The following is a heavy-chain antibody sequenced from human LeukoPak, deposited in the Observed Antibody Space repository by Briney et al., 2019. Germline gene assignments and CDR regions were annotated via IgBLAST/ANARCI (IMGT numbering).Heavy chain of an antibody. CDR2: IKQDGSEK. J-gene: IGHJ4*02. Sequence: GGSLRLSCAVSGLTFSSSWMDWVRQAPGKGLEWVAHIKQDGSEKNYVDSVKGRFTISRDNAKNSLLLQMDGLRAEDAAVYYCARDKMTGDSYFDYWGQGTLVTVSS. CDR3: ARDKMTGDSYFDY. CDR1: GLTFSSSW. D-gene: IGHD7-27*01. V-gene: IGHV3-7*01.